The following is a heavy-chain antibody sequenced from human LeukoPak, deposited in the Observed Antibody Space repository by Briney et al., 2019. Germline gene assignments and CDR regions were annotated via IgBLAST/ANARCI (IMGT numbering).Heavy chain of an antibody. D-gene: IGHD2-2*01. CDR3: ARDARKYQLPNLYYYYYYMDV. J-gene: IGHJ6*03. V-gene: IGHV3-7*01. Sequence: GGSLRLSCAASGFTFSSYWMSWVRQAPGKGLEWVANIKQDGSEKYYVDSVKGRFTISRDNAKNSLYLQMNSLRAEDTAVYYCARDARKYQLPNLYYYYYYMDVWGKGTTVTVSS. CDR2: IKQDGSEK. CDR1: GFTFSSYW.